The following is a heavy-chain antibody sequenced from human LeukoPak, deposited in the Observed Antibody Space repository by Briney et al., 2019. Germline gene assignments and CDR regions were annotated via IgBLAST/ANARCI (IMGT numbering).Heavy chain of an antibody. CDR2: ISYDGSNK. J-gene: IGHJ4*02. CDR1: GFTFSSFA. CDR3: AKGLRYSDN. Sequence: GGSLRLSCAASGFTFSSFAMSWVRQAPGKGLEWVAVISYDGSNKYYADSVEGRFTISRDNSKSTLYLQMNSLRADDTAVYYCAKGLRYSDNWGQGTLVTVSS. D-gene: IGHD3-9*01. V-gene: IGHV3-30*18.